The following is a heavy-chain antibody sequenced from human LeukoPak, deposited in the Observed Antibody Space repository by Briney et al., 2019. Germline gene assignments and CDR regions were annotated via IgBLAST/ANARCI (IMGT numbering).Heavy chain of an antibody. CDR2: ISWNSGSI. V-gene: IGHV3-9*01. J-gene: IGHJ3*02. Sequence: GGSLRLSCAAPGFTLDDYAMHWVRQAPGKGLEWVSGISWNSGSIGYADSVKGRFTISRDNAKNSLYLQMNSLRAEDTALYYCAKGHGVVVVAATPFDIWGQGTMVTVSS. D-gene: IGHD2-15*01. CDR3: AKGHGVVVVAATPFDI. CDR1: GFTLDDYA.